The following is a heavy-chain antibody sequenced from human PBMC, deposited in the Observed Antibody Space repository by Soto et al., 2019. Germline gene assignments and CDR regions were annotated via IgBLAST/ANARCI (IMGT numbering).Heavy chain of an antibody. Sequence: SVKVSCKASGGTFSSYAISWVRQAPGQGLEWMGGIIPIFGTANYAQKFQGRVTITADESTSTAYMELSSLRSEDTAVYYCARAYYYDTSAWESFDYWGQRTLVTVSS. V-gene: IGHV1-69*13. CDR1: GGTFSSYA. J-gene: IGHJ4*02. D-gene: IGHD3-22*01. CDR2: IIPIFGTA. CDR3: ARAYYYDTSAWESFDY.